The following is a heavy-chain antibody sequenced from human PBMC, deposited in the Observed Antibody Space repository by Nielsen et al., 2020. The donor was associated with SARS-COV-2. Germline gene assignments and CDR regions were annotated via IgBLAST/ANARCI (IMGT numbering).Heavy chain of an antibody. CDR3: ATLKGTYDFWSGPIGV. J-gene: IGHJ6*02. CDR1: GYTFTSYG. V-gene: IGHV1-18*01. D-gene: IGHD3-3*01. Sequence: ASVKVSCKASGYTFTSYGISWVRQAPGQGLEWMGWISAYNGNTNYAQKFQGRVTMTEDTSTDTAYMELSSLRSEDTAVYYCATLKGTYDFWSGPIGVWGQGTTVTVSS. CDR2: ISAYNGNT.